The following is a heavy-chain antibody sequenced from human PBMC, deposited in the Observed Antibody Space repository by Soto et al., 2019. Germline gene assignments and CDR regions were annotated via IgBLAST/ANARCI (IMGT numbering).Heavy chain of an antibody. Sequence: ASVKVSCKASGYTFTSYVMHWVRQAPGQRLEWMGWINAGNGNTKYSQKFQGRVTITRDTSASTAYMELSSLRSEDTAVYYCARALLELRPFYYYYGMDVWGQGTTVTVSS. V-gene: IGHV1-3*01. CDR3: ARALLELRPFYYYYGMDV. CDR1: GYTFTSYV. CDR2: INAGNGNT. J-gene: IGHJ6*02. D-gene: IGHD1-7*01.